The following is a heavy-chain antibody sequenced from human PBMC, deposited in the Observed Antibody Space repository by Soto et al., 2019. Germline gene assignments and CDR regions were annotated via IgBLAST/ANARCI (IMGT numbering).Heavy chain of an antibody. D-gene: IGHD2-8*02. V-gene: IGHV3-66*01. Sequence: GGSLRLSCAASGFTVSSNYMSWVRQAPGKGLEWVSVIYSGGSTYYADSVKGRFTISRDNSKNTLYLQMNSLRAEDTAVYYCARDQHFSGFYWMDVWGKGTTVTVSS. CDR3: ARDQHFSGFYWMDV. J-gene: IGHJ6*04. CDR2: IYSGGST. CDR1: GFTVSSNY.